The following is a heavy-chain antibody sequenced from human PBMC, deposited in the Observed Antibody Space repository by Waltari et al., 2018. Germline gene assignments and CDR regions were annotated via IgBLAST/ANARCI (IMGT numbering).Heavy chain of an antibody. CDR3: ARGDYGSYWYFDL. J-gene: IGHJ2*01. CDR1: GGSFSGYS. V-gene: IGHV4-34*01. CDR2: INHSGST. D-gene: IGHD4-17*01. Sequence: QVQLQQWGAGLLKPSETLSLTCAVYGGSFSGYSWSWIRQPPGKGLEWIGEINHSGSTNYNPSLKSRVTISVDTSKNQFSLKLSSVTAADTAVYYCARGDYGSYWYFDLWGRGTLVTVSS.